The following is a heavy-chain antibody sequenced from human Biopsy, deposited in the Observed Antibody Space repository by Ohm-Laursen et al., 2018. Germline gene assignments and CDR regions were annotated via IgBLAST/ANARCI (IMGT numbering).Heavy chain of an antibody. V-gene: IGHV1-69*13. Sequence: ASVKVSCKVPGGTFSSSAITWVRQAPGQGLEWMGGIIGIFRTAHYAQKFQGRVTITADEFMSTAYMELSCLRSEDTAVYYGARGGGYNWNNGWFDPWGQGTLVTVSS. J-gene: IGHJ5*02. CDR1: GGTFSSSA. D-gene: IGHD1/OR15-1a*01. CDR2: IIGIFRTA. CDR3: ARGGGYNWNNGWFDP.